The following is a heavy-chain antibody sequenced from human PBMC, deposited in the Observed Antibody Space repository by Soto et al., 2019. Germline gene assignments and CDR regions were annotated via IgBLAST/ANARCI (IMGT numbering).Heavy chain of an antibody. D-gene: IGHD2-15*01. CDR3: AKDEDVVVVAATPSAFDI. V-gene: IGHV3-30*18. CDR2: ISYDGSNK. Sequence: QVQLVESGGGVVQPGRSLRLSCAASGFTFSSYGMHWVRQAPGKGLEWVAVISYDGSNKYYADSVKGRFTISRENSKNTLYLQMNSLRAEDTAVYYCAKDEDVVVVAATPSAFDIWGQGTMVTVSS. J-gene: IGHJ3*02. CDR1: GFTFSSYG.